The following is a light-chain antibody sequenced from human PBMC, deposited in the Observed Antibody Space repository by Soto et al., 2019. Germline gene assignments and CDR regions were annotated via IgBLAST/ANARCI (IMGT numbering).Light chain of an antibody. CDR2: KAS. V-gene: IGKV1-5*03. J-gene: IGKJ1*01. CDR1: QSISTW. Sequence: DIQMTQSPSTLSASVGDRVTVTCRASQSISTWLAWYQQKPGKAPNLLIYKASNLESGVPSRFSGSGSGTEFTLTISSLQPDDSATYYCQQYNSYSLTFGQGTKVEIK. CDR3: QQYNSYSLT.